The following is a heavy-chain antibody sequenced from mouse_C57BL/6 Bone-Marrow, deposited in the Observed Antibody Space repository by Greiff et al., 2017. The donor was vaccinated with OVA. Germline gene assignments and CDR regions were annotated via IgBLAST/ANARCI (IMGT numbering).Heavy chain of an antibody. CDR1: GFSLTSYG. D-gene: IGHD2-5*01. J-gene: IGHJ4*01. CDR3: AKKDYSTPYYAMDD. V-gene: IGHV2-5*01. CDR2: IWRGGST. Sequence: QVQLKESGPGLVQPSQSLSITCTVSGFSLTSYGVHWVRQSPGKGLAWLGVIWRGGSTDYNAAFMSRLSITKDNSQSQLFFKMNSLQADDTAIYYCAKKDYSTPYYAMDDWGPGTSVTVSS.